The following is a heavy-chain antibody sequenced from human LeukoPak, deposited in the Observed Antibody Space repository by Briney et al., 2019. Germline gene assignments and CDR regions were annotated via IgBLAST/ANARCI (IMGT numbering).Heavy chain of an antibody. CDR3: ARTRDSSSYDY. V-gene: IGHV2-70*18. CDR2: IDWDDDK. CDR1: GGSISSTNWW. Sequence: TLSLTCAVSGGSISSTNWWSWVRQPPGKALEWLARIDWDDDKYYSTSLKTRLTISKDTSKNQVVLTMTNMDPVDTATYYCARTRDSSSYDYWGQGTLVTVSS. J-gene: IGHJ4*02. D-gene: IGHD6-6*01.